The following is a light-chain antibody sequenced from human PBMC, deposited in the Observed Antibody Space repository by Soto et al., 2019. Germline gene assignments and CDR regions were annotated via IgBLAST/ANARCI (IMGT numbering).Light chain of an antibody. J-gene: IGKJ1*01. CDR2: GAS. Sequence: DIQMTQSPTSLSASVGDRVTISCRASQRIGTYLAWYQQKPGKAPRLLTSGASSVQSGVPPRFSGGGSATDFILTISSLRLEDIATYYCQQTASAPPWTFGQGTKVEIK. CDR1: QRIGTY. CDR3: QQTASAPPWT. V-gene: IGKV1-39*01.